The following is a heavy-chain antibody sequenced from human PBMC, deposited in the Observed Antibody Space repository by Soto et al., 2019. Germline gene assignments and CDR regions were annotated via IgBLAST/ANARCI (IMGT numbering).Heavy chain of an antibody. J-gene: IGHJ4*02. Sequence: ASVKVSCKASGYTFTGYYMHWVRQAPGQGLEWMGWINPNSGGTNYAQKFQGRVTMTRDTSISTAYMELSRLRSDDTAVYYCARDRGITIFGVVDTCFDYWGQGTLVTVSS. CDR3: ARDRGITIFGVVDTCFDY. V-gene: IGHV1-2*02. D-gene: IGHD3-3*01. CDR1: GYTFTGYY. CDR2: INPNSGGT.